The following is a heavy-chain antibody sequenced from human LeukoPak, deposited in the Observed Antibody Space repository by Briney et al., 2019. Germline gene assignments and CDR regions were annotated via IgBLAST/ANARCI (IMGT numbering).Heavy chain of an antibody. Sequence: PGGSLRLSCAASGFTFSSYEMNWVRQAPGKGLEWVSYISSSGSTIYYADSVKGRFTISRDNAKNSLYLQMNSLRAEDTAVYYCAREIHYYDSSGYYFTPGYFDYWGQGTLVTVSS. J-gene: IGHJ4*02. CDR1: GFTFSSYE. CDR2: ISSSGSTI. CDR3: AREIHYYDSSGYYFTPGYFDY. D-gene: IGHD3-22*01. V-gene: IGHV3-48*03.